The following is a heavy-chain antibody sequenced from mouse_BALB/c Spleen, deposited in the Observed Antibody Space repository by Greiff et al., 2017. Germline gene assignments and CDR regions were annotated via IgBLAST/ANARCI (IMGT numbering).Heavy chain of an antibody. CDR1: GYTFTSYW. D-gene: IGHD1-2*01. V-gene: IGHV1S81*02. CDR2: INPSNGRT. J-gene: IGHJ4*01. CDR3: APSTAGAMDY. Sequence: QVQLQQPGAELVKPGASVKLSCKASGYTFTSYWMHWVKQRPGQGLEWIGEINPSNGRTNYNEKFKSKATLTVDKSSSTAYMQLSSLTSEDSAVYYCAPSTAGAMDYWGQGTSVTVSS.